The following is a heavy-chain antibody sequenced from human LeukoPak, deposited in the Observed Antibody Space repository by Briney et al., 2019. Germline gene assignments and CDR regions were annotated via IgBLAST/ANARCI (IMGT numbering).Heavy chain of an antibody. CDR2: IYYSGST. J-gene: IGHJ4*02. CDR3: ARLHDYGDY. CDR1: DGSINSYY. Sequence: SETLSLTCSVSDGSINSYYWGWIRQPPGKGLEWIGSIYYSGSTYYNPSLKSRVTISVDTSKNQFSLKLSSVTAADTAVYYCARLHDYGDYWGQGTLVTVSS. V-gene: IGHV4-39*01.